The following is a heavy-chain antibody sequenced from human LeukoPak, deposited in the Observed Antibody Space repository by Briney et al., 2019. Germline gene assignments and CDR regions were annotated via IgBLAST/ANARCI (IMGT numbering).Heavy chain of an antibody. V-gene: IGHV3-21*01. J-gene: IGHJ4*02. CDR3: ARDLRGYSYGLPDY. Sequence: GGTLRLSCAASGFTFSSYGMSWVRQAPGKGLEWVSSISSSSSYIYYADSVKGRFTISRDNAKNSLYLQMNSLRAEDTAVYYCARDLRGYSYGLPDYWGQGTLVTVSS. D-gene: IGHD5-18*01. CDR1: GFTFSSYG. CDR2: ISSSSSYI.